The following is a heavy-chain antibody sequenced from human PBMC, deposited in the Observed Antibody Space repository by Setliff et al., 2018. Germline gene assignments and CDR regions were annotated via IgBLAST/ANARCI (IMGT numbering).Heavy chain of an antibody. Sequence: SETLSLTRTVSGGSISSSSYYWGWIRQPPGKGLEWLGSVYFSGYTYYNPSLSGRVTISIDTSKNQFSLRLTSVTAADTAVYYCARDNTILGATDYWGQGALVT. J-gene: IGHJ4*02. D-gene: IGHD1-26*01. CDR1: GGSISSSSYY. CDR3: ARDNTILGATDY. V-gene: IGHV4-39*07. CDR2: VYFSGYT.